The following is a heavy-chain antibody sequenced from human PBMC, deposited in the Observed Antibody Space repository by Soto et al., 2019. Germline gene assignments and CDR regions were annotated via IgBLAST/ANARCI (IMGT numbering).Heavy chain of an antibody. Sequence: QVQLVESGGGVVQPGRSLRLSCAASGFTFSSYGMHWVRQAPGKGLEWVAVISYDGSNKYYADSVKGRFTISRDNSKNKLYLHMNSLRDEDTAVYYCAKNWVLLFGEETGYFDYWGQGTLVTVSS. V-gene: IGHV3-30*18. CDR3: AKNWVLLFGEETGYFDY. D-gene: IGHD3-10*01. CDR1: GFTFSSYG. CDR2: ISYDGSNK. J-gene: IGHJ4*02.